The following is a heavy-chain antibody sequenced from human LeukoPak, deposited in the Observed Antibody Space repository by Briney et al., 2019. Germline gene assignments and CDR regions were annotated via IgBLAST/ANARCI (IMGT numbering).Heavy chain of an antibody. V-gene: IGHV3-21*01. CDR1: GFTFSSYT. Sequence: GGSLRLSCAASGFTFSSYTMNWVRQAPGKGLEGVSSISGGSTYTFYADSVMSRFTISRDNAKNSLYLHMSSLRAEDTAVYYCARVRDLYRDYWGQGILVTVSS. CDR2: ISGGSTYT. D-gene: IGHD5-12*01. CDR3: ARVRDLYRDY. J-gene: IGHJ4*02.